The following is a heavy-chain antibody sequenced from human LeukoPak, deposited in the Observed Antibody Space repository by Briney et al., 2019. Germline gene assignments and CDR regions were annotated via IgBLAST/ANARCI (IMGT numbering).Heavy chain of an antibody. CDR3: ARIGSGWFGEQHFDY. CDR1: GGSISSYY. D-gene: IGHD3-10*01. V-gene: IGHV4-59*01. Sequence: SETLSLTCTVSGGSISSYYWSWIRQPPGKGLEWIGYIYYSGSTNYNPSLKSRVTISVDTSKNQFSLKLSSVTAADTAVYYCARIGSGWFGEQHFDYWGQGTLVTVSS. J-gene: IGHJ4*02. CDR2: IYYSGST.